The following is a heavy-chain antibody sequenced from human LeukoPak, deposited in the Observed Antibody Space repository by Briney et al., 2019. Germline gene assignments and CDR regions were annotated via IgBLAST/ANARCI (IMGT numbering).Heavy chain of an antibody. D-gene: IGHD7-27*01. CDR3: ARTGDLSD. CDR1: GYTFTTYG. Sequence: GASVKVSCKASGYTFTTYGISWVRQAPGQGLEWMGWINPNSGGTNYAQKFQGRVTMTRDTSISTAYMELSRLRSDDTAVYYCARTGDLSDWGQGTLVTVSS. V-gene: IGHV1-2*02. CDR2: INPNSGGT. J-gene: IGHJ4*02.